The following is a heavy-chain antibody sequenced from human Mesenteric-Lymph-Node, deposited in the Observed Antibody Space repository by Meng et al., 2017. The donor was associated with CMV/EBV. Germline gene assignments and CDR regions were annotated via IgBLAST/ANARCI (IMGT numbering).Heavy chain of an antibody. CDR2: FDPEDGET. V-gene: IGHV1-24*01. CDR3: AREGCSSTSCYTISNSNYAPDY. CDR1: GYTFTGYY. J-gene: IGHJ4*02. D-gene: IGHD2-2*02. Sequence: ASVKVSCKASGYTFTGYYMHWVRQAPGKGLEWMGGFDPEDGETIYAQKFQGRVTMTEDTSTDTAYMELSSLRSEDTAVYYCAREGCSSTSCYTISNSNYAPDYWGQGTLVTVSS.